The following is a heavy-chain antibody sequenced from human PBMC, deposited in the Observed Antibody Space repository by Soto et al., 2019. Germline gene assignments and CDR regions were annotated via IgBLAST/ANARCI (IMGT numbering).Heavy chain of an antibody. V-gene: IGHV4-59*01. CDR1: GGSISSYY. CDR2: IYYSGST. Sequence: PSETLSLTCTVSGGSISSYYWSWIRQPPGKGLEWIGYIYYSGSTNYNPSLKSRVTISVDTSKNQFSLKLSSVTAADTAVYYCARSCGYSYGCPFDYWGQGTLVTVS. CDR3: ARSCGYSYGCPFDY. D-gene: IGHD5-18*01. J-gene: IGHJ4*02.